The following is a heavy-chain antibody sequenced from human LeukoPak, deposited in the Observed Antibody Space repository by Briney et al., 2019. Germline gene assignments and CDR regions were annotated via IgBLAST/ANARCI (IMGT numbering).Heavy chain of an antibody. D-gene: IGHD6-19*01. CDR3: ARVGAVAKSGGIDY. Sequence: SETLSLTCTVSGYSISNGYYWGWMRQPPGKGLEWIGSIYHSGRTHYNPSLKSRVTISVDTSKNQFSLKLTSVTAADTAVYYCARVGAVAKSGGIDYWGQGTLVTVSS. CDR1: GYSISNGYY. CDR2: IYHSGRT. V-gene: IGHV4-38-2*02. J-gene: IGHJ4*02.